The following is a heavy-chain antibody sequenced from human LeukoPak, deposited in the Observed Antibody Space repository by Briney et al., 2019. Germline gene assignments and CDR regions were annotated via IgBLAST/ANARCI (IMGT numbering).Heavy chain of an antibody. J-gene: IGHJ5*02. CDR2: ISGSGGST. CDR3: AKDQGPTYYDFWSGYNWFDP. Sequence: GGSLRLSCAASGFTFSNYGMSWVRQAPRKGLEWVSAISGSGGSTYYADSVKGRFTISRDNSKNTLYLQMNSLRAEDTAVYYCAKDQGPTYYDFWSGYNWFDPWGQGTLVTVSS. CDR1: GFTFSNYG. V-gene: IGHV3-23*01. D-gene: IGHD3-3*01.